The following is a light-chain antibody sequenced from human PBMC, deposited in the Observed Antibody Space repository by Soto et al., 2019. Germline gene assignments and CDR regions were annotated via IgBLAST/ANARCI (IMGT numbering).Light chain of an antibody. Sequence: QSVLSQPPSVSGAPGQRVTISCTGSSSNIGAGYDAHWFQQVPGTAPKLLIYGSTNRPSGVPDRFSGSKSGTSASLAITGLQAEDEADYYCQSYDSSLGGNYVFGTGT. CDR2: GST. CDR1: SSNIGAGYD. J-gene: IGLJ1*01. CDR3: QSYDSSLGGNYV. V-gene: IGLV1-40*01.